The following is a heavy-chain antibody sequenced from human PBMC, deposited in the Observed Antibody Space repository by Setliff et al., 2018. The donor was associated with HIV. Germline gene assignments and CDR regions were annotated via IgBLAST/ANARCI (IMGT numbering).Heavy chain of an antibody. V-gene: IGHV3-49*04. Sequence: PGGSLRLSCTASGFMFGDYAMSWVRQAPGKGLEWVGFIRDKAYGGTTEYAASVKGRFTISRDDSKSIAYLLMNGLKTEDTAVYYCTAALQQQVVRWFDPWGQGTLVTVSS. CDR1: GFMFGDYA. CDR2: IRDKAYGGTT. CDR3: TAALQQQVVRWFDP. D-gene: IGHD6-13*01. J-gene: IGHJ5*02.